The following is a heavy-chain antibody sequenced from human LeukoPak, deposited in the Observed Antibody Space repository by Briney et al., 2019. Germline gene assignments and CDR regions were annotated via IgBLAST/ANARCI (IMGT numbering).Heavy chain of an antibody. CDR1: GYSISKRYY. CDR2: ISHAGST. J-gene: IGHJ4*02. D-gene: IGHD3-10*01. Sequence: SETPYLTFTVSGYSISKRYYWGWARQPPGKGLEWIGSISHAGSTNYSPSLKSRFTISLDTSKIQFSLKLRPVTAADTAVYYCARILRGVIVTSFYYWGQGILVTVSS. CDR3: ARILRGVIVTSFYY. V-gene: IGHV4-38-2*02.